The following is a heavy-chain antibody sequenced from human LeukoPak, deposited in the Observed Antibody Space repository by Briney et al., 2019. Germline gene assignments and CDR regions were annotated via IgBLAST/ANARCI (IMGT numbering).Heavy chain of an antibody. CDR2: IYYSGST. D-gene: IGHD2-21*01. CDR1: GGSLSSYY. CDR3: ARQHIVVPYFDY. Sequence: PSETLSLTCTVSGGSLSSYYWSWIRQPPGKGLEWIGYIYYSGSTYYNPSLKSRVTISVDTSKNQFSLKLSSVTAADTAVYYCARQHIVVPYFDYWGQGTLVTVSS. V-gene: IGHV4-30-4*01. J-gene: IGHJ4*02.